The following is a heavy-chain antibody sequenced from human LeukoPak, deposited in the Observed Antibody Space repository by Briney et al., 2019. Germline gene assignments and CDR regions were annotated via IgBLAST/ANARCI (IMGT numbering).Heavy chain of an antibody. CDR3: AKARDIVVVPAAMCALDV. J-gene: IGHJ6*02. CDR1: GFTFSNYA. Sequence: GGSLRLSCAATGFTFSNYAMNWVRQAPGKGLEWVSAVSGSGAYTYYVDSVRGRFTISRDNSKNTLYLQLNSLTAEETAVYYCAKARDIVVVPAAMCALDVWGQGTTVTVSS. D-gene: IGHD2-2*01. CDR2: VSGSGAYT. V-gene: IGHV3-23*01.